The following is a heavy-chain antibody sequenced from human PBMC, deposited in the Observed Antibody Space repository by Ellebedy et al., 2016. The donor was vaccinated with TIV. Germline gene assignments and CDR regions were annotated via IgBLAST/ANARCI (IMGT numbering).Heavy chain of an antibody. J-gene: IGHJ4*02. Sequence: PGGSLRLSCAASGFTFDDYGMSWVRQTPGKGLEWVSSISWNGGNAGYVDSVKGRFTISRDNANNSLYLQMNSLRAEDMALYYCAKGTTGTPYYFDYWGQGSLVTVSS. CDR1: GFTFDDYG. D-gene: IGHD1-1*01. CDR3: AKGTTGTPYYFDY. CDR2: ISWNGGNA. V-gene: IGHV3-20*04.